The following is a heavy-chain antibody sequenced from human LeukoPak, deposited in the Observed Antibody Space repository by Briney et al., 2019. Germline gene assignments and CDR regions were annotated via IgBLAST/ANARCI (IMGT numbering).Heavy chain of an antibody. D-gene: IGHD3-22*01. CDR1: GFTFSSYA. Sequence: GGSLRLSCAASGFTFSSYAMSLVRQAPGKGLEWVSAISGSGGSTYYADSVKGRFTISRDNSKNTLYLQMNSLRAEDTAVYYCAKDHYYDSSGYYYEDGYFDYWGQGTLVTVSS. CDR3: AKDHYYDSSGYYYEDGYFDY. V-gene: IGHV3-23*01. J-gene: IGHJ4*02. CDR2: ISGSGGST.